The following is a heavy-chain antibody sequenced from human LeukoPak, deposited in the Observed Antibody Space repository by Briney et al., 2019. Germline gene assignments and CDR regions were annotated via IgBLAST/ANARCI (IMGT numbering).Heavy chain of an antibody. D-gene: IGHD3-3*01. CDR3: ARDLPYYDFWSGYYTDSFDP. CDR1: GFTFSSYW. Sequence: GGSLRLSCAASGFTFSSYWMRWVRQAPGKGLEWVANIKQDGSEKYYVDSVKGRFTISRDNAKNSLYLQMNSLRAEDTAVYYCARDLPYYDFWSGYYTDSFDPWGQGTLVTVSS. J-gene: IGHJ5*02. CDR2: IKQDGSEK. V-gene: IGHV3-7*01.